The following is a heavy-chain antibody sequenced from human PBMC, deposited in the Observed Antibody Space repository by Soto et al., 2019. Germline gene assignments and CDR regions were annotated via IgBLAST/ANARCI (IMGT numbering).Heavy chain of an antibody. CDR1: GITFSTFG. J-gene: IGHJ4*02. V-gene: IGHV3-33*01. CDR2: VWYDGSNK. Sequence: GGSLRLSCAASGITFSTFGMHWVRQAPGKGLEWVAVVWYDGSNKYYGDSVKGRFTTSRDNSKNTLYLQMNSLRAEDTAVYYCARGNFEEAGVFDYWGQGTLVTVSS. CDR3: ARGNFEEAGVFDY. D-gene: IGHD3-9*01.